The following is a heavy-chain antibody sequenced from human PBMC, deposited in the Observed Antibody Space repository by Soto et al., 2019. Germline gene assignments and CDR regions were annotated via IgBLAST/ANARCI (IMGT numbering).Heavy chain of an antibody. CDR1: GGTFSSYS. Sequence: SVNVSCKSSGGTFSSYSISWVRQAPGQGLEWMGWIIPIFGTANYAQKFQGRVTITADKSTSTAYMELSSLRSEDTAVYYCAREGLRLGELSIGMDVWGQGTTVTVSS. J-gene: IGHJ6*02. CDR3: AREGLRLGELSIGMDV. D-gene: IGHD3-16*02. CDR2: IIPIFGTA. V-gene: IGHV1-69*06.